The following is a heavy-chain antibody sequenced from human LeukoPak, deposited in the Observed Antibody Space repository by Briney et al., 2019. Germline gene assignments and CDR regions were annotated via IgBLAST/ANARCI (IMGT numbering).Heavy chain of an antibody. CDR1: GYSFTTYW. J-gene: IGHJ6*03. D-gene: IGHD3-10*01. CDR2: IYPGDSDT. CDR3: ASSIIRGGYYYYMDV. V-gene: IGHV5-51*01. Sequence: GESLKISCKGSGYSFTTYWIGWVRQMPGKGLEWMGIIYPGDSDTRYSPSFQGQVTISADKSISTAYLQWSSLKASDTAMYYCASSIIRGGYYYYMDVWGKGTTVTVSS.